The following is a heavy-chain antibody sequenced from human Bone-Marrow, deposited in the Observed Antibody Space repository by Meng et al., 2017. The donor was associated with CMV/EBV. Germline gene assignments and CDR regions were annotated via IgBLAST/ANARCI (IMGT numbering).Heavy chain of an antibody. V-gene: IGHV1-69*02. CDR1: GGTSNTYA. CDR2: IIPVLGIA. D-gene: IGHD5-12*01. J-gene: IGHJ4*02. Sequence: QVKLVQSGAEVTKPGSSVKVSCKASGGTSNTYAITWVRQAPGQGLEWMGRIIPVLGIAIYAQKFQGRVIITADKSTSTAYMELSSLRSEDTAMYYCTRNGFPEGGYYFDYWGQGTLVTVSS. CDR3: TRNGFPEGGYYFDY.